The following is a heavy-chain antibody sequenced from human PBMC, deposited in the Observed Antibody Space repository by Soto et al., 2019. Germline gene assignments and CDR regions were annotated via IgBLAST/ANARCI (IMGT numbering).Heavy chain of an antibody. Sequence: GASVKVSCKASGYTFTGYYMHWVRQAPGQGLEWMGWINPNSGGTNYAQKFQGRVTMTRDTSISTAYMELSRLRSDDTAVYYCIIVATIRAGMDVWGQGTTVTVSS. J-gene: IGHJ6*02. CDR3: IIVATIRAGMDV. CDR1: GYTFTGYY. D-gene: IGHD5-12*01. CDR2: INPNSGGT. V-gene: IGHV1-2*02.